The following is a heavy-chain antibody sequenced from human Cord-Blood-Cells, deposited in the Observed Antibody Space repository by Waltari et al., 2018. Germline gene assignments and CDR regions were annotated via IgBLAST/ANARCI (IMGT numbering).Heavy chain of an antibody. V-gene: IGHV7-4-1*02. Sequence: QVQLVQSGSELKKPGASVKVSCKASGYTFTSYAMNWVRQAPGQGLEWMGGINTTSGTPTYAQGFTGRFVFSLDTSVSTAYLQSSSLKAEDTAVYYCARTLAARPGSRDAFDIWGQGTMVTVSS. CDR2: INTTSGTP. J-gene: IGHJ3*02. D-gene: IGHD6-6*01. CDR3: ARTLAARPGSRDAFDI. CDR1: GYTFTSYA.